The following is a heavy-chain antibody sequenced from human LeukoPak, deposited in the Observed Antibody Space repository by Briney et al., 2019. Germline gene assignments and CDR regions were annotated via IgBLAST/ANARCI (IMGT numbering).Heavy chain of an antibody. D-gene: IGHD5-18*01. Sequence: GASVKVSCKASGYTFTSYDINWVRQATGQELEWMGWMNPNGGNTGYAQKFQGRVTMTRNTSISTAYMELSSLRSEDTAVYYCARVHSRGIQPVGYWGQGTLVTVSS. CDR1: GYTFTSYD. V-gene: IGHV1-8*01. CDR2: MNPNGGNT. J-gene: IGHJ4*02. CDR3: ARVHSRGIQPVGY.